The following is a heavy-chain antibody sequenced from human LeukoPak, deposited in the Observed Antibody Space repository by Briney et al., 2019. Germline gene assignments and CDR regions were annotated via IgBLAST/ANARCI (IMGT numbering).Heavy chain of an antibody. CDR1: GDRVSSNSAA. V-gene: IGHV6-1*01. CDR3: AGGNFYVSSAPNGMDV. CDR2: TYYRCSWYN. J-gene: IGHJ6*02. Sequence: SQTLEPPFAISGDRVSSNSAAWNWIRQSPSRGLEWMGRTYYRCSWYNDYEVSVESRIIINPNTNKNQFPQQLNSVTPEETAVYYCAGGNFYVSSAPNGMDVWGQGTMVTVSS. D-gene: IGHD3-22*01.